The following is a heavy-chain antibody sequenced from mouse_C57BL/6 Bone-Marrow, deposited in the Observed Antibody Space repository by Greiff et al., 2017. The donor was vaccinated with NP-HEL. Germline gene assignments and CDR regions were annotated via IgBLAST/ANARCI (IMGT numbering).Heavy chain of an antibody. J-gene: IGHJ2*01. CDR1: GYTFTSYG. CDR3: ARWPTIYDGYYGDYFDY. CDR2: IYIGNGYT. D-gene: IGHD2-3*01. V-gene: IGHV1-58*01. Sequence: VQLQQSGAELVRPGSSVKMSCKTSGYTFTSYGINWVKQRPGQGLEWIGYIYIGNGYTEYNEKFKGKATLTSDTSSSTAYMQLSSLTSEDAAIYVCARWPTIYDGYYGDYFDYWGQGTTLTVSS.